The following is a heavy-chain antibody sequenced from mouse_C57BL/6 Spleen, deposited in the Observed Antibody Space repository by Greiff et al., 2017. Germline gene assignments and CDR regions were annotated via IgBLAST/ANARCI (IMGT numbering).Heavy chain of an antibody. D-gene: IGHD2-12*01. Sequence: VQLQQPGAELVRPGASVTLSCKASGYTFTDYEMHWVKQTPVHGLEWIGAIDPDTGDTAYNQKLKGKAILTADKSSSTAYMELSSLTSEDSAVFYCTRWERYDDFDCWGQSTTLTVSS. V-gene: IGHV1-15*01. J-gene: IGHJ2*01. CDR1: GYTFTDYE. CDR2: IDPDTGDT. CDR3: TRWERYDDFDC.